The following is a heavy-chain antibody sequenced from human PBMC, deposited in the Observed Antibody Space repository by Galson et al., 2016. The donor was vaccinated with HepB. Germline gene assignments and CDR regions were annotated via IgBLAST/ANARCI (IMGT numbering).Heavy chain of an antibody. J-gene: IGHJ4*02. CDR1: GFDFGGYT. CDR2: ICTTGSYI. V-gene: IGHV3-21*06. D-gene: IGHD3-10*01. CDR3: ARSFSRGYRGSGSTFDY. Sequence: SLRLSCAASGFDFGGYTMVWVRQAPGKGLEWVASICTTGSYIYYADSVRGRFTIFRDKTQSSVFLQMNSLRAEDTATYYCARSFSRGYRGSGSTFDYWGQGTLGAGST.